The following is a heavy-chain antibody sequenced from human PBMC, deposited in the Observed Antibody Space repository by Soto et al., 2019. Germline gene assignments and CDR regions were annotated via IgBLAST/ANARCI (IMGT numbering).Heavy chain of an antibody. CDR2: ISYDGNNK. CDR1: GFTLRSYC. V-gene: IGHV3-30*18. Sequence: PGGSLRLSCAASGFTLRSYCFHWVRQAPGKGLEWVSVISYDGNNKNYADAVKGRFTISRDITRNTLYLQMNSLRAEDTAVYYCAKEEYSYGFDYWGQGTLVTVSS. J-gene: IGHJ4*02. CDR3: AKEEYSYGFDY. D-gene: IGHD5-18*01.